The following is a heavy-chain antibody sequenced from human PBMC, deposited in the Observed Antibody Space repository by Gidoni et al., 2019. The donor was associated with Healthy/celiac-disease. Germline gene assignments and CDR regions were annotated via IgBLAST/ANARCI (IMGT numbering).Heavy chain of an antibody. CDR1: GFTFSSYA. CDR2: ISYDGSNK. Sequence: QVQLVESGGGVVQPGWSLSLSCAASGFTFSSYAMHWVRQAPGKGLEWVAVISYDGSNKYYADSVKGRFTISRDNSKNTLYLQMNSLRAEDTAVYYCAGYLSEYGGGFDYWGQGTLVTVSS. CDR3: AGYLSEYGGGFDY. D-gene: IGHD2-15*01. J-gene: IGHJ4*02. V-gene: IGHV3-30-3*01.